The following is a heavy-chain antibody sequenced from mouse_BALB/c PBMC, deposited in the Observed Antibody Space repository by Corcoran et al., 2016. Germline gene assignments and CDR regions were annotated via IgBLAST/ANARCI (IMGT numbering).Heavy chain of an antibody. Sequence: DVQLQESGPGLVKPSQSLSLTCSVTGYSITSGYYWNWIRQFPGNKLEWMGYISYDGSNNYNPSLKNRIYITRDTSKNQFFLKLNCVTTEDTATYYCARDFTFWGQGTLVTVSA. J-gene: IGHJ3*01. CDR1: GYSITSGYY. V-gene: IGHV3-6*02. CDR3: ARDFTF. CDR2: ISYDGSN.